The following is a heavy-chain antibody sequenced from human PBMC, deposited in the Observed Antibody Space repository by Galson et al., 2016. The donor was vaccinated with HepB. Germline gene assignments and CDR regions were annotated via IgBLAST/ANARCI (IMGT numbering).Heavy chain of an antibody. V-gene: IGHV3-7*01. CDR3: TRSVFSGYEPWAWGPKSKDYYYGMDV. J-gene: IGHJ6*02. Sequence: SLRLSCAASGFGFSKYSLTWVRQAPGKGLEWVANIKQDGSEKYYVESVKGRFTIFRDNAKKSLYLQMNSLRADDTAVYYCTRSVFSGYEPWAWGPKSKDYYYGMDVWGQGTTVTVSS. D-gene: IGHD5-12*01. CDR1: GFGFSKYS. CDR2: IKQDGSEK.